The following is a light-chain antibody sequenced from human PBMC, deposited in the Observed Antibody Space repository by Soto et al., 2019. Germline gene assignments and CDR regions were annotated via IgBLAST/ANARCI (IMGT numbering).Light chain of an antibody. CDR3: SSYPGSNNLV. CDR1: SSDVGGYNY. V-gene: IGLV2-8*01. J-gene: IGLJ2*01. Sequence: QSALTQPPSASGSPGQSVTISCTGTSSDVGGYNYVSWYQQHPGKAPKLMIYEVSKRPSGVPDRFSGSKSGNTASLTVSGLQAEAEADYYSSSYPGSNNLVFGGGTKVTVL. CDR2: EVS.